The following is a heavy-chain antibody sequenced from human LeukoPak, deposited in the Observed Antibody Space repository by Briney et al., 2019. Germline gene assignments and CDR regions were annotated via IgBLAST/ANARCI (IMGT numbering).Heavy chain of an antibody. CDR3: ATSQNGYSYGYFYY. Sequence: GGSLRLSCAASGFTFDDYAMHWVRQAPGKGLGWVSGISWNSGSIGYADSVKGRFTVSRDNAKNSLYLQMDSLRAEDTALYYCATSQNGYSYGYFYYWGQGTLVTVSS. D-gene: IGHD5-18*01. CDR2: ISWNSGSI. V-gene: IGHV3-9*01. J-gene: IGHJ4*02. CDR1: GFTFDDYA.